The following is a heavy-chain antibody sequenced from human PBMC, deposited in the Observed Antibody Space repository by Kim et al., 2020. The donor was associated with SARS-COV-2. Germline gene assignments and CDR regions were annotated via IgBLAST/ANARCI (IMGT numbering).Heavy chain of an antibody. V-gene: IGHV4-59*01. D-gene: IGHD6-6*01. CDR3: ARTSIAARPLYYYYYYGMDV. J-gene: IGHJ6*02. Sequence: RVTISVDTSKNQFSLKLSSVTAADTAVYYCARTSIAARPLYYYYYYGMDVWGQGTTVTVSS.